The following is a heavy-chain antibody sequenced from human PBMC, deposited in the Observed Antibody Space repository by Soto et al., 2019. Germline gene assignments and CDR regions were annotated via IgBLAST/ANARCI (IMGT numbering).Heavy chain of an antibody. V-gene: IGHV3-23*01. CDR1: GFTFRSTA. J-gene: IGHJ4*02. CDR2: ISGSGGST. D-gene: IGHD3-10*01. Sequence: EPLRLPVAASGFTFRSTAMSWVRQAPEKGLELYSAISGSGGSTYYADSVKGPFAISRNNSNNTLYLQMNSLRAEYKAVYYCAKYCCSESDCDYWGQGTMVTVS. CDR3: AKYCCSESDCDY.